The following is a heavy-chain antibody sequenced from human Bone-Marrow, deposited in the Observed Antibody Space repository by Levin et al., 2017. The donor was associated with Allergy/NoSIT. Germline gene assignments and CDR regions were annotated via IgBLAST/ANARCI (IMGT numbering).Heavy chain of an antibody. CDR3: ARAGMAGSVDF. CDR2: INNDGSET. V-gene: IGHV3-7*01. CDR1: GFTFHTYW. J-gene: IGHJ4*02. D-gene: IGHD5-24*01. Sequence: PGGSLRLSCAVSGFTFHTYWMSWVRLPPGKGLEWVANINNDGSETYYVDSVTGRFTISRDNAKKSLYLQMNSLRDEDTAVFYCARAGMAGSVDFWGQGTLVTVSS.